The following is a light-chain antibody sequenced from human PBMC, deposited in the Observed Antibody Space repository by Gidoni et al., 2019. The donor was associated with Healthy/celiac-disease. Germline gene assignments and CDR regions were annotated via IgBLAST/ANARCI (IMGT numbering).Light chain of an antibody. CDR3: AAWDDSLNVVV. CDR2: SNN. J-gene: IGLJ2*01. Sequence: QSVLNQPPSASGTPGPRVTISCSGSSSNLGSNTVNWYQQLPGTAPKLLIYSNNQRPSGVPDRFSGSKSGTSASLAISGLQSEDEADYYCAAWDDSLNVVVFGGGTKLTVL. V-gene: IGLV1-44*01. CDR1: SSNLGSNT.